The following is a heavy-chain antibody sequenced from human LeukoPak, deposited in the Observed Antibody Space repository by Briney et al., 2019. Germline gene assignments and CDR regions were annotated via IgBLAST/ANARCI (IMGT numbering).Heavy chain of an antibody. V-gene: IGHV1-46*01. CDR1: GGTFSSYA. CDR3: ARGGPDYYDSSGYWDY. CDR2: INPSGGST. D-gene: IGHD3-22*01. Sequence: GSSVKVSCKASGGTFSSYAISWVRQAPGQGLEWMGIINPSGGSTSYAQKFQGRVTMTRDTSTSTVYMELSSLRSEDTAVYYCARGGPDYYDSSGYWDYWGQGTLVTVSS. J-gene: IGHJ4*02.